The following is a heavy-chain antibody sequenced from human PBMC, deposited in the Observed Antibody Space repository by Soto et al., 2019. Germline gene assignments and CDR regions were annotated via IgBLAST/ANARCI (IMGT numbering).Heavy chain of an antibody. CDR2: FYSSGSI. J-gene: IGHJ5*02. CDR1: GYSITAGVYY. CDR3: ARMYSSGSGWFHP. V-gene: IGHV4-31*03. D-gene: IGHD6-19*01. Sequence: SETLSLTCFVSGYSITAGVYYWSWIRHHPGNGLEWIGSFYSSGSIIYNPSLRSRVSISGDTSSNQFSMSLTSVTAADTARYYCARMYSSGSGWFHPWGQG.